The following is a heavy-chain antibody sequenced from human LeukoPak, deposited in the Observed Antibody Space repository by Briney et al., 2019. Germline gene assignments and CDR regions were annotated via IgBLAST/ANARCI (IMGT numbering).Heavy chain of an antibody. V-gene: IGHV4-59*01. Sequence: PAETLSLTCTVSGVSISSYYWSWLRQPPGKGLEWIGYIYYIGSTNYNPSLKTRVTISVDTSKNQFSLKLSSVTAADTAVYYCARASSGYWFDHWGQGTLVTVSS. CDR3: ARASSGYWFDH. J-gene: IGHJ5*02. D-gene: IGHD6-19*01. CDR1: GVSISSYY. CDR2: IYYIGST.